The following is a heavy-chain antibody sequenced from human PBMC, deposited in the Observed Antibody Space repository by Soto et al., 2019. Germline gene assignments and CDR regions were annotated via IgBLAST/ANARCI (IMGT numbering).Heavy chain of an antibody. J-gene: IGHJ4*01. CDR2: IYPGDSDT. V-gene: IGHV5-51*01. Sequence: GESLKLSYKGSGYRVTSYWIGWVRQMPGKGLEWMGIIYPGDSDTRYSPSFQGQVTISADKSISTAYLQWSSLKASDTAVYFCARGEQYSGRIFDYWGQGTLVTVS. CDR1: GYRVTSYW. D-gene: IGHD1-26*01. CDR3: ARGEQYSGRIFDY.